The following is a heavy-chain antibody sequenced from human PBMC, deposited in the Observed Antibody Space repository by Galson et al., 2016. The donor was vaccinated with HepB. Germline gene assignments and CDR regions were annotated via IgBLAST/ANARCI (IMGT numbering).Heavy chain of an antibody. CDR1: GGSFSTYS. CDR2: INHSGST. V-gene: IGHV4-34*01. Sequence: TLSLTCAVYGGSFSTYSLNWIRQPPGKGLEWIAEINHSGSTNYNPSLKSRVSISVDTSKKQFSLELTSVTAADTAVYYCARENIVVVPTIMNYGMDVWGRGTTVTVSS. CDR3: ARENIVVVPTIMNYGMDV. J-gene: IGHJ6*02. D-gene: IGHD2-2*01.